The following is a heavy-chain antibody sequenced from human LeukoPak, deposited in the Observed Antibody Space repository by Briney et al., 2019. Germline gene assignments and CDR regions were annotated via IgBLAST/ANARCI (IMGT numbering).Heavy chain of an antibody. D-gene: IGHD3-22*01. CDR3: ASCDYYDSSGYCCFDY. J-gene: IGHJ4*02. V-gene: IGHV1-69*05. CDR1: GGTFSSYA. Sequence: SVKVSCKASGGTFSSYAISWVRQAPGQGLEWMGGIIPIFGTANYAQKFQGRVTITTDESTSTAYMELSSLRSEDTAVYYCASCDYYDSSGYCCFDYWGQGTLVAVSS. CDR2: IIPIFGTA.